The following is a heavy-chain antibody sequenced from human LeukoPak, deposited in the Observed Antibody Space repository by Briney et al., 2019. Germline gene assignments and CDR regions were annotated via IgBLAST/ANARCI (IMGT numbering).Heavy chain of an antibody. J-gene: IGHJ2*01. Sequence: GESLKISCKGSGYTSFTYWIGWVRQMPGKGLEWMGIIYPGDSDTRYSLSFQGQVTISADKSIRTAYLQWSSLKASDTAIYYCARPSTTVDWYFDRWGRGTLVTVSS. V-gene: IGHV5-51*01. CDR2: IYPGDSDT. CDR1: GYTSFTYW. D-gene: IGHD4-17*01. CDR3: ARPSTTVDWYFDR.